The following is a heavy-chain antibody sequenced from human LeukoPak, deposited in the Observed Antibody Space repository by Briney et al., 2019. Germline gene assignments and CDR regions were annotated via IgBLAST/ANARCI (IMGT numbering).Heavy chain of an antibody. CDR3: ARPMEDTQQLTNDAFDI. Sequence: ASVKVSCKTFGYTFTAYAMHWVRQAPGQRLEWMGWINAGNGNTKYSQKFQGRVTITRDTSASTAYMELSSLRSEDTAVYYCARPMEDTQQLTNDAFDIWGQGTMVTVSS. J-gene: IGHJ3*02. D-gene: IGHD6-13*01. V-gene: IGHV1-3*01. CDR1: GYTFTAYA. CDR2: INAGNGNT.